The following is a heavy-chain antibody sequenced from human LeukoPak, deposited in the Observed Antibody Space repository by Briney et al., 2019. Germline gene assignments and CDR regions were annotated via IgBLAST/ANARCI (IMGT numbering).Heavy chain of an antibody. CDR1: GGSIRNYY. V-gene: IGHV4-59*12. J-gene: IGHJ3*02. D-gene: IGHD3-22*01. CDR2: ISESGST. Sequence: PSGTLSLTCTVSGGSIRNYYWSWIRKPPGKGLEWIGSISESGSTYNNLSLKSRLTISVDTSKNQFSLKLSSVTAADTAVYYCARPLSISGCYYDAFDIWGQGTMVTVSS. CDR3: ARPLSISGCYYDAFDI.